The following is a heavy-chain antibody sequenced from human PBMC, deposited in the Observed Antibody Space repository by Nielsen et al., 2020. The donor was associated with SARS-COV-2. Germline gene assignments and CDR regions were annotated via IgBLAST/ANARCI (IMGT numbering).Heavy chain of an antibody. V-gene: IGHV4-34*01. Sequence: SETLSLTCAVYGGSFSGYYWSWIRQPPGKGLEWIGEINHSGSTNYNPSLKSRVTISVDTSKNQSSLKLSSVTAADTAVYYCAREADGGNSDYWGQGTLVTVSS. CDR2: INHSGST. D-gene: IGHD4-23*01. CDR3: AREADGGNSDY. CDR1: GGSFSGYY. J-gene: IGHJ4*02.